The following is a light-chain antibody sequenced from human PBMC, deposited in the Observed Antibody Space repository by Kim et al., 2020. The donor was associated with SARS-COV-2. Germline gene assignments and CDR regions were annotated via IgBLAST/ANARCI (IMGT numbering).Light chain of an antibody. CDR3: MQALHTPPT. CDR1: QGLLHSNTSGY. CDR2: LGS. Sequence: PASISVRSIQGLLHSNTSGYLDGYLQKPGQSPQLLIYLGSTRASGVPDRFSGSGSGTDFTLKLSRVEAEDVGGYYCMQALHTPPTFGGGTKVDIK. V-gene: IGKV2-28*01. J-gene: IGKJ4*01.